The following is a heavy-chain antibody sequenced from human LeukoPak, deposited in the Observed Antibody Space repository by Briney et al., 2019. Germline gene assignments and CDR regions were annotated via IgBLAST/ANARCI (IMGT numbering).Heavy chain of an antibody. J-gene: IGHJ4*02. CDR1: GGSFSDYY. CDR3: ATWETRQLRDY. V-gene: IGHV4-34*01. CDR2: ISHSGVT. Sequence: PSETLSLTCAVHGGSFSDYYWHWYRQPPGKGLEWIGEISHSGVTKYAPSLKSRVTVSADTSKSQFSLALTSLTAADTAMYYCATWETRQLRDYWGQGTLVTVSS. D-gene: IGHD1-26*01.